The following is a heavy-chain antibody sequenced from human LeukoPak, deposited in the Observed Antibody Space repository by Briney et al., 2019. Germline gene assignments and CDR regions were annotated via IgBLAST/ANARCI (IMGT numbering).Heavy chain of an antibody. CDR1: GGSISSYY. CDR2: IYYSGST. Sequence: PSETLSLTCTVSGGSISSYYWSWIRQPPGKGLEWIGYIYYSGSTNYNPSLKSRVTISVDTSKNQFSLKLSSVTAADTAVYYCARLGRVRGVIIKYYYGMDVWGQGTTVTVSS. CDR3: ARLGRVRGVIIKYYYGMDV. V-gene: IGHV4-59*08. D-gene: IGHD3-10*01. J-gene: IGHJ6*02.